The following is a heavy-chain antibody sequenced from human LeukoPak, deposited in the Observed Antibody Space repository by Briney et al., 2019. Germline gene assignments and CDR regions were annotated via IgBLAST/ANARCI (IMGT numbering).Heavy chain of an antibody. Sequence: GAPVKVSCKASGYTFTSYGISWVRQAPGQGLEWMGWISAYNGNTNYAQKLQGRVTMTTDTSTSTAYMELRSLRSDDTAVYYCARDYYDSSGYPYYFDYWGQGTLVTVSS. J-gene: IGHJ4*02. CDR3: ARDYYDSSGYPYYFDY. CDR1: GYTFTSYG. D-gene: IGHD3-22*01. V-gene: IGHV1-18*01. CDR2: ISAYNGNT.